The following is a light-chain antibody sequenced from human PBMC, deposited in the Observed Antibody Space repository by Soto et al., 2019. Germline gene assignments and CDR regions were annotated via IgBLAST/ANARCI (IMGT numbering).Light chain of an antibody. Sequence: QSVLTQPPSASGSPGQSVTISCTGTSSDVGGYNYVSWYRQHPGKAPKLMIYEVSKRPSGVPDRFSGSKSGNTASLTVSGLQAEDEADYYCSSYAGSNNPYVFGTGTKLTVL. J-gene: IGLJ1*01. CDR1: SSDVGGYNY. CDR3: SSYAGSNNPYV. V-gene: IGLV2-8*01. CDR2: EVS.